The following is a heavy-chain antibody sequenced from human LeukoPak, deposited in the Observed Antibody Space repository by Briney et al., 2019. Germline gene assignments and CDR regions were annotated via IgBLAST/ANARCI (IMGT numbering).Heavy chain of an antibody. J-gene: IGHJ4*02. CDR1: GFTFSSYG. V-gene: IGHV3-30*18. CDR3: AKDRGWLRLFDY. D-gene: IGHD5-12*01. CDR2: ISYDGCNK. Sequence: GGSLRLSCAASGFTFSSYGMHWVRQAPGKGLEWVAVISYDGCNKYYADSVKGRFTISRDNSKNTLYLQMNSLRAEDTAVYYCAKDRGWLRLFDYWGQGTLVTVSS.